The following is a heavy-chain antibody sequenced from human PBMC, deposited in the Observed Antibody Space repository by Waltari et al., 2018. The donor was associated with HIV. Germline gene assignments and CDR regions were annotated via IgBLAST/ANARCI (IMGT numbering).Heavy chain of an antibody. V-gene: IGHV3-21*02. D-gene: IGHD1-1*01. CDR1: GIAFDLFT. Sequence: VELVESGGGLFKPGQSLRLSCNASGIAFDLFTMTWVRQAPGRGLEWVASSSRASYFSYYSDSVKGRISISRDNAKKSLFLQINSLTADDTGLYFCVRDRTSMTTGDFDSWGQGVPVIVSS. CDR3: VRDRTSMTTGDFDS. CDR2: SSRASYFS. J-gene: IGHJ4*02.